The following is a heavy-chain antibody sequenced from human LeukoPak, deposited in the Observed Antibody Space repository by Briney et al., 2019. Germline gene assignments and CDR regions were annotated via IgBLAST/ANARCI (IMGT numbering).Heavy chain of an antibody. CDR1: GFTFSSYG. CDR2: ISYDGSNK. V-gene: IGHV3-30*03. J-gene: IGHJ4*02. D-gene: IGHD6-13*01. Sequence: PGRSLRLSCAASGFTFSSYGMHWVRQAPGKGLEWVAVISYDGSNKYYADSVKGRFTISRDNSKNTLYLQMNSPRAEDTAVYYCARIAAAGPYWGQGTLVTVSS. CDR3: ARIAAAGPY.